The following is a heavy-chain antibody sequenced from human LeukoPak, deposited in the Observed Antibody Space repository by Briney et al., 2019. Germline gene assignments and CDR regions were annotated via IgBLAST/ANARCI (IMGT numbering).Heavy chain of an antibody. CDR2: SYHCGST. V-gene: IGHV4-38-2*01. CDR1: GYSISSGYY. J-gene: IGHJ6*03. D-gene: IGHD6-6*01. Sequence: SETLSLTCAVSGYSISSGYYWGWIRQPPGKGLEWIGSSYHCGSTYYNPSLKSRVTISIDTSKNQFSLKLSSVTAADTAVYYCARHWYSRLVVEQLLPALYYYYYMDVWGKGTTVTVSS. CDR3: ARHWYSRLVVEQLLPALYYYYYMDV.